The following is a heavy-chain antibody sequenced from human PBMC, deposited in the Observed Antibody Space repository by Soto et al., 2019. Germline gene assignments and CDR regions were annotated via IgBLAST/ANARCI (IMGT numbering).Heavy chain of an antibody. D-gene: IGHD3-3*01. CDR3: AKDGGLGSYYDFWSGHDAFDI. V-gene: IGHV3-7*03. J-gene: IGHJ3*02. Sequence: PGGSLRLSCAASGFTFSSYWMSWVRQAPGKGLEWVAMIKQNGGDKGYADSVKGRFTISRDNAKNSLYLQMNSLRAEDTALYYCAKDGGLGSYYDFWSGHDAFDIWGQGTMVTVSS. CDR1: GFTFSSYW. CDR2: IKQNGGDK.